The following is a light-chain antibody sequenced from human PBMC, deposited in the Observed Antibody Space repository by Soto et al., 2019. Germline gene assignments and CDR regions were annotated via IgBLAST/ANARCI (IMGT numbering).Light chain of an antibody. CDR3: SSFTSSTTLL. V-gene: IGLV2-14*01. CDR2: AVT. J-gene: IGLJ2*01. Sequence: QSALTQPASVSGSPGQSITISCTGTATDVGAYNYVSWYQQHPGRAPKLIIYAVTDRPSGVADRFSGSKSGDTASLTISGLQAEDEAHYYCSSFTSSTTLLFGGGTKPPS. CDR1: ATDVGAYNY.